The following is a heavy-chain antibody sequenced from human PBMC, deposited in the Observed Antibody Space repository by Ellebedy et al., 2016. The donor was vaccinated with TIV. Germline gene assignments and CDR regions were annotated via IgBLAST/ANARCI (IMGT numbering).Heavy chain of an antibody. Sequence: GESLKISXAASGFSFSSFWMSWVRQAPGKGLEWVANMKQDGSEKFYVDSVNGRFTISRDNAKNSLYLHLSSLRPEDTAVYYCARLNWGRFAFDFWGQGTLVTVSS. V-gene: IGHV3-7*01. D-gene: IGHD7-27*01. J-gene: IGHJ5*01. CDR3: ARLNWGRFAFDF. CDR1: GFSFSSFW. CDR2: MKQDGSEK.